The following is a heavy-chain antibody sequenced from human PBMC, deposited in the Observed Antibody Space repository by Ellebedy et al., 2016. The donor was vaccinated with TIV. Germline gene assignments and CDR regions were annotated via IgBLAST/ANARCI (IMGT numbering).Heavy chain of an antibody. CDR1: GFTFSGSA. D-gene: IGHD7-27*01. CDR2: IRSKANSYAT. V-gene: IGHV3-73*01. CDR3: TTQLGIRYY. Sequence: GGSLRLXCAASGFTFSGSAMHWVRQASGKGLEWVGRIRSKANSYATAYAASVKGRFTISRDDSKNTAYLQMNSLKTGDTAVYYCTTQLGIRYYWGQGTLVTVSS. J-gene: IGHJ4*02.